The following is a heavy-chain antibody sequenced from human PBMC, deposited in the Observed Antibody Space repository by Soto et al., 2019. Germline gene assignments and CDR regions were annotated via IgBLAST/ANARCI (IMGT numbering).Heavy chain of an antibody. CDR2: ISGYNGNT. D-gene: IGHD5-18*01. J-gene: IGHJ3*02. V-gene: IGHV1-18*01. CDR3: ARDTVDTAMEDAFDI. Sequence: GASVKVSCKASGYSFTTYGISWVRQAPGQGLEWMGWISGYNGNTNYAQKLQGRVTMTTDTSTSTAYMELRSLRSDDTAVYYCARDTVDTAMEDAFDIWGQGTMVTVSS. CDR1: GYSFTTYG.